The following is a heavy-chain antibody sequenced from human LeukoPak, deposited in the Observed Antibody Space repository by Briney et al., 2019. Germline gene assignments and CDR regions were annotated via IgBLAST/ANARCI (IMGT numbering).Heavy chain of an antibody. V-gene: IGHV3-66*01. CDR1: GFTFSDYY. Sequence: GGSLRLSCAASGFTFSDYYMSWVRQAPGKGLEWVSVIYSGGDTYYADSVKGRFTISRDNSKNTVYLQMNSLRVEDTAVYYCARDSGGSSMWGQGTLVTVSS. CDR3: ARDSGGSSM. CDR2: IYSGGDT. J-gene: IGHJ4*02. D-gene: IGHD5-12*01.